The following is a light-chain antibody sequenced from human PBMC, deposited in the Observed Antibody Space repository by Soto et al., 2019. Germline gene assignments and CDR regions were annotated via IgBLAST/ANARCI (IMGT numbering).Light chain of an antibody. J-gene: IGKJ3*01. CDR3: QKYFSAPFT. CDR1: QAIRNS. CDR2: AAS. V-gene: IGKV1-27*01. Sequence: DIQMTQSPSSLSASVGDRVTITCRASQAIRNSLAWYQQKPGKVPGLLIYAASTLQPGVPSRFSGSGSGTDFTLTISSLQPEDVATYYCQKYFSAPFTFGPGTKLGIK.